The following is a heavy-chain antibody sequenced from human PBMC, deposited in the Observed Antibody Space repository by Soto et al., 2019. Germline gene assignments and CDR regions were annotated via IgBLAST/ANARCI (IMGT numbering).Heavy chain of an antibody. Sequence: QVQLQESGPGLVKPSETLSLTCTVSGGSVSSGSYYWSWIRQPPGKGLEWIGYIYYSGSTNYNPSPKRRLTKSVDTSKTQFSLKLSSVTAADTAVYYCARLALPSSLYIHFDYWGQGTLVTVSS. CDR2: IYYSGST. CDR3: ARLALPSSLYIHFDY. V-gene: IGHV4-61*01. CDR1: GGSVSSGSYY. J-gene: IGHJ4*02. D-gene: IGHD2-2*02.